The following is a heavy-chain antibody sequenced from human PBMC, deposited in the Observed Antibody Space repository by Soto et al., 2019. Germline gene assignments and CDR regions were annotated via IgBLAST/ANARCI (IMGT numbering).Heavy chain of an antibody. V-gene: IGHV3-74*01. CDR3: ARDWSGPGNSAYYYYNMDV. Sequence: EVQLVESGGGLVQPGGSLRLSCAASGFIFSNSWMHWVRQAPGKGLVWVSRINSDGSSTDYADSVKGRFTISRDNAKNTLYLQMNSLRAEDTALYYCARDWSGPGNSAYYYYNMDVWGKGTTVIVSS. D-gene: IGHD3-3*01. J-gene: IGHJ6*03. CDR1: GFIFSNSW. CDR2: INSDGSST.